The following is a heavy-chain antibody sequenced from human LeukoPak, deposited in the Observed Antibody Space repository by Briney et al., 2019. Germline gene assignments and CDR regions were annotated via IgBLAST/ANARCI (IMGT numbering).Heavy chain of an antibody. CDR1: GGSISNDDYY. V-gene: IGHV4-30-4*01. CDR2: IYYSGST. Sequence: SQTLSLTCTVSGGSISNDDYYWSWIRQPPGKGLEWIGYIYYSGSTFYNPSLKSRVNVSLDTSKNQFSLKLSSVTAADTAVYYCAREGYQLLHPFDYWGQGTLVTVSS. D-gene: IGHD2-2*02. J-gene: IGHJ4*02. CDR3: AREGYQLLHPFDY.